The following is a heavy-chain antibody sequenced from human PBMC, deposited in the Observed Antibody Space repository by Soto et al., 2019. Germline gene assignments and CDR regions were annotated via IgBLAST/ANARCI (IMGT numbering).Heavy chain of an antibody. CDR3: ARGSDFWSGYSFDY. Sequence: PSETLSLTCAVSGGSISSGGYSWSWIRQPPGKGLEWIGYIYHSGSTYYNPPLKSRVTISVDRSKNQFSLKLSSVTAADTAVYYCARGSDFWSGYSFDYWGQGTLVTVS. J-gene: IGHJ4*02. V-gene: IGHV4-30-2*01. CDR2: IYHSGST. D-gene: IGHD3-3*01. CDR1: GGSISSGGYS.